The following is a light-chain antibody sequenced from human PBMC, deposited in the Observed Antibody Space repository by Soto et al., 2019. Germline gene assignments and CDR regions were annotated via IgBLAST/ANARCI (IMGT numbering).Light chain of an antibody. CDR1: SSDVGGYNY. V-gene: IGLV2-14*01. J-gene: IGLJ1*01. CDR2: DVS. CDR3: SSYTSSSTYYV. Sequence: QSVLTQPASVSGSPGQSITISCTGTSSDVGGYNYVSWYQQHPGKAPKLMIYDVSNRPSGFSNRFSGSKSGNTASLTISGLQAEDEADYYCSSYTSSSTYYVFGTGTKVTVL.